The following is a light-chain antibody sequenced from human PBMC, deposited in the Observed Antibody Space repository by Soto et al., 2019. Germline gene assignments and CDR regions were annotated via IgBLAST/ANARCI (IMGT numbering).Light chain of an antibody. CDR1: QSIRSW. CDR2: DAS. V-gene: IGKV1-5*01. CDR3: QQFSSYSPRA. Sequence: DIQMSQSPSTLSASVGDRVTITCLASQSIRSWLAWYQQKPGKAAKLLIYDASSLESDFPPGFSGTGSGTEFTLPISSLQPDDFATYYCQQFSSYSPRAFGQGTKVDIK. J-gene: IGKJ1*01.